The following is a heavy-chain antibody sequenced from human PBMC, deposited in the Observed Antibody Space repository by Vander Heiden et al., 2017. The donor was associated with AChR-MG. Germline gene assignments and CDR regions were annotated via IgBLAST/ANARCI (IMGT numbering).Heavy chain of an antibody. CDR1: GYTTPNAS. Sequence: QVQLVQSGAEIRQPGASLTVFCTASGYTTPNASIHWVRHAPGRGLEWMGIINPTSGSSVYSHNFQPRLNISRDMSTRTIYMELRSLRPDDTAVYYCARRDDGRGRGVNNWIDPWGQGTMVTVSS. J-gene: IGHJ5*02. V-gene: IGHV1-46*03. CDR2: INPTSGSS. CDR3: ARRDDGRGRGVNNWIDP. D-gene: IGHD1-1*01.